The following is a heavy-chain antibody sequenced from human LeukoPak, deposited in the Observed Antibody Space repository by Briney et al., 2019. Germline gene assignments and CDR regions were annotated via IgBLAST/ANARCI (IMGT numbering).Heavy chain of an antibody. CDR3: TREGVYDFWSGYYLGSHYYYMDV. Sequence: GGSLRPSCAASGFTFSGSAMHWVRQASGKGLEWVGRIRSKANSYATAYAASVKGRFTISRDDSKNTAYLQMNSLKTEDTAVYYCTREGVYDFWSGYYLGSHYYYMDVWGKGTTVTVSS. CDR1: GFTFSGSA. CDR2: IRSKANSYAT. D-gene: IGHD3-3*01. J-gene: IGHJ6*03. V-gene: IGHV3-73*01.